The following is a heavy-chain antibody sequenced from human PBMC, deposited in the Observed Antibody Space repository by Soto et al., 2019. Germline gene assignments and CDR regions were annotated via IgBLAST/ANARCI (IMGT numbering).Heavy chain of an antibody. CDR2: IYASGST. J-gene: IGHJ6*02. Sequence: PSETLSLTCTVSGASMSSYSWSWIRQPAGKGLEWIGRIYASGSTNYNPSLKSRVTISVDTSNNQFSLRLTSVSAADTAVYYCAVIGDFQSYYFGMNVWGQGTTVNVYS. CDR1: GASMSSYS. D-gene: IGHD3-10*01. V-gene: IGHV4-4*07. CDR3: AVIGDFQSYYFGMNV.